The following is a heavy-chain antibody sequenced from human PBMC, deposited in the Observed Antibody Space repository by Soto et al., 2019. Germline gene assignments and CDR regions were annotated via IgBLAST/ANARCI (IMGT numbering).Heavy chain of an antibody. Sequence: GGSLRLSCAASGFTFSSYAMSWVRQAPGKGLEWVSAISGSGGSTYYADSVKGRFTISRDNSKNTLYLQMNSLRAEDTAVYYCANFPLIPMIVVFAFDIWGQGTMVTVSS. CDR3: ANFPLIPMIVVFAFDI. CDR1: GFTFSSYA. CDR2: ISGSGGST. D-gene: IGHD3-22*01. V-gene: IGHV3-23*01. J-gene: IGHJ3*02.